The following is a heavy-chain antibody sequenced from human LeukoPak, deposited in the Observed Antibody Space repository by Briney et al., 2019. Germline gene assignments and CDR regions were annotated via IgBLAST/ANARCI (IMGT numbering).Heavy chain of an antibody. V-gene: IGHV3-23*01. D-gene: IGHD5-12*01. CDR3: AKAGGYSGYGHYYYGMDV. J-gene: IGHJ6*02. CDR2: ISVSGGST. Sequence: GGSLRLSCAASGFTFSSYAMSGVRQAPGRGREGVSAISVSGGSTYYADSVKGRFTISRDNSKNTLYLQMNSLRAEDTAVYYCAKAGGYSGYGHYYYGMDVWGQGTTVTVSS. CDR1: GFTFSSYA.